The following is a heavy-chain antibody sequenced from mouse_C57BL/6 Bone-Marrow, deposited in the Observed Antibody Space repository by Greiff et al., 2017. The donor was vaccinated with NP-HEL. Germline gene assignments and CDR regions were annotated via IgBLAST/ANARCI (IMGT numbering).Heavy chain of an antibody. J-gene: IGHJ2*01. CDR1: GVDFSRYW. CDR3: ARCYYGGGYFDY. D-gene: IGHD1-1*01. Sequence: AASGVDFSRYWMSWVRRAPGKGLEWIGEINPDTSTINYAPSLKEKFIISRDNAKNTLYLQMSKVRSEDTALYYCARCYYGGGYFDYWGQGTTLTVSS. V-gene: IGHV4-1*01. CDR2: INPDTSTI.